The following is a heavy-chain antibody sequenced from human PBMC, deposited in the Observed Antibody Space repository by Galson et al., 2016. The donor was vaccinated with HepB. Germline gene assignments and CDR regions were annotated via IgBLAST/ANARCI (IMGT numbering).Heavy chain of an antibody. J-gene: IGHJ4*02. CDR3: ATGNGYNGGPLDH. Sequence: VKVSCKASGYTYTSYYMHWVRQAPGRGLEWMGLVHPSGDTTIYARNFQGRVTMTRDTSASSVYIEVSSLKSEDTAVYYCATGNGYNGGPLDHWGQGTLVTVSS. V-gene: IGHV1-46*01. CDR1: GYTYTSYY. CDR2: VHPSGDTT. D-gene: IGHD5-24*01.